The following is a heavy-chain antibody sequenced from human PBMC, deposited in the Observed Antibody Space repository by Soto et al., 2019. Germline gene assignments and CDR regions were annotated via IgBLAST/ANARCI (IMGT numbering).Heavy chain of an antibody. CDR1: GYSFTSYW. V-gene: IGHV5-51*03. CDR2: IYPGDSDT. D-gene: IGHD3-10*01. Sequence: EVQLVQSGAEAKKPGESLKISCKGSGYSFTSYWIGWVRQMPGKGLECMGIIYPGDSDTRYSPSFQGQVTISADKSISTAYLQCSSLKASDTAMYYCARAMVRGKNYYGMDVWGQGTTVTVSS. CDR3: ARAMVRGKNYYGMDV. J-gene: IGHJ6*02.